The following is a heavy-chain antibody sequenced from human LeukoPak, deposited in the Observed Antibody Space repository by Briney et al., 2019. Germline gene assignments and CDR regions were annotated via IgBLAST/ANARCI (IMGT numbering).Heavy chain of an antibody. CDR2: IYPGNSDT. D-gene: IGHD3-10*01. V-gene: IGHV5-51*01. Sequence: GESLKISCKGSGYRFATYWIGWVRQVPGKSLEWMGIIYPGNSDTRYSPSFQGQVTISADKSISTAYLQWSSLKASDTAMYYCARGSSASGGGAFDIWGQGTMVTVSS. CDR1: GYRFATYW. J-gene: IGHJ3*02. CDR3: ARGSSASGGGAFDI.